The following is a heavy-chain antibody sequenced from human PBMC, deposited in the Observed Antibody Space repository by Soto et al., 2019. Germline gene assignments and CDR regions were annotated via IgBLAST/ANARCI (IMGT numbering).Heavy chain of an antibody. Sequence: GGSLRLSCAASGFTFSSYWMHWVRQVPGKGLLWVSRIDEYGSTINYADSVKGRFTISRDNARNTLYLEMNSLRAEDAALYYCTRDIGGKGAYWGPGTLVTVSS. CDR2: IDEYGSTI. CDR3: TRDIGGKGAY. J-gene: IGHJ4*02. D-gene: IGHD3-10*01. CDR1: GFTFSSYW. V-gene: IGHV3-74*01.